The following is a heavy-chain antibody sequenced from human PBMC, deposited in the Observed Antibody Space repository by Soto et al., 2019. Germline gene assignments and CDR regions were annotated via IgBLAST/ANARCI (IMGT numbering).Heavy chain of an antibody. CDR3: AREHITMVRGVIPPGYNSNGSYFDY. CDR2: IWYDGSNK. D-gene: IGHD3-10*01. Sequence: GGSLRLSCAASGFTFSSYGMHWVRQAPGKGLEWVAVIWYDGSNKYYADSVKGRFTISRDNSKNTLYLQMNSLRAEDTAVYYCAREHITMVRGVIPPGYNSNGSYFDYWGQGTLVTVSS. V-gene: IGHV3-33*01. CDR1: GFTFSSYG. J-gene: IGHJ4*02.